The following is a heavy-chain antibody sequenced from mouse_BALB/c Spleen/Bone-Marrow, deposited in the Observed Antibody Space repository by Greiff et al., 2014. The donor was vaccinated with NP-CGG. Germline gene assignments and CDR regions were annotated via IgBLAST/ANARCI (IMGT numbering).Heavy chain of an antibody. J-gene: IGHJ4*01. D-gene: IGHD2-3*01. Sequence: GQLKESGGELVKPGASVKLSFTASGFNIKETYMPWGKQRPEQGLGWIGRIDPANGNTKYDPKFQGKATITADTSSNTAYLQLSSLTSEDTAVYYCARGLLQYYYAMDYWGQGTSVTVSS. CDR3: ARGLLQYYYAMDY. CDR1: GFNIKETY. V-gene: IGHV14-3*02. CDR2: IDPANGNT.